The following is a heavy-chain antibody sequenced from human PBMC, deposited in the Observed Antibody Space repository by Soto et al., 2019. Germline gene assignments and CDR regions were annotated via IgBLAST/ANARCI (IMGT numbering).Heavy chain of an antibody. CDR1: GGSISSYY. CDR3: AREGDYGDYET. J-gene: IGHJ5*02. Sequence: SETLSLTCTVSGGSISSYYWSWIRQPPGKGLEWIGYIYYSGSTNYNPSLKSRVTISVDTSKNQFSLKLSSVTAADTAVYYCAREGDYGDYETWSQGTLVTVSS. D-gene: IGHD4-17*01. V-gene: IGHV4-59*01. CDR2: IYYSGST.